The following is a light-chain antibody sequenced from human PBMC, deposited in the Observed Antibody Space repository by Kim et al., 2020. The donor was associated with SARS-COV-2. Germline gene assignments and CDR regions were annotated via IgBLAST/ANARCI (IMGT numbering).Light chain of an antibody. CDR1: SGSIATNV. CDR2: EDD. Sequence: KTVTISCTRSSGSIATNVVQWYQQRPGSAPTTVIYEDDERPSGVPDRFSGSIDASSNSASLTISGLKTEDEADYYCQSYDTDSRAVFGGGTQLTVL. CDR3: QSYDTDSRAV. J-gene: IGLJ7*01. V-gene: IGLV6-57*03.